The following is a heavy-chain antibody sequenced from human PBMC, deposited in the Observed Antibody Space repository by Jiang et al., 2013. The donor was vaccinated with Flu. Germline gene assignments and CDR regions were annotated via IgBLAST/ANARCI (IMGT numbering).Heavy chain of an antibody. CDR1: GGSFSGYY. Sequence: GSGLVKPSETLSLTCAVYGGSFSGYYWSWIRQPPGKGLEWIGEINHSGNTDYNPSLKSRVTISVDTSKNQFSLQLSSVTAADTAMYNCARFATKSGYDNGMDVWGQGTTVTVSS. CDR3: ARFATKSGYDNGMDV. J-gene: IGHJ6*02. D-gene: IGHD1-26*01. CDR2: INHSGNT. V-gene: IGHV4-34*01.